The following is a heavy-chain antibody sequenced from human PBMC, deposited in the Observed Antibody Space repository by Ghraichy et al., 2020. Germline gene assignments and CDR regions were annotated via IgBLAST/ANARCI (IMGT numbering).Heavy chain of an antibody. CDR1: GFIFSDHY. D-gene: IGHD3-16*01. V-gene: IGHV3-72*01. J-gene: IGHJ6*02. CDR3: TRGGGAPPYYYAMDG. Sequence: GGSLRLSCAASGFIFSDHYMDWVRQGPGKGLEWVGRIRNKPNSYTTEYAASVKGRFTISRDDSKNSVYLQMDSLKTEDTALYYCTRGGGAPPYYYAMDGWSQGTTVTVSS. CDR2: IRNKPNSYTT.